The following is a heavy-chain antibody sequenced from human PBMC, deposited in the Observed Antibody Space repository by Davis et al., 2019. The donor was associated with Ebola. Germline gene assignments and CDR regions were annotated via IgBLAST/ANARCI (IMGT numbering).Heavy chain of an antibody. V-gene: IGHV3-73*01. Sequence: GESLKISCAASGFTFSSYWMHWVRQASGKGLEWVGRIRSKANSYATAYAASVKGRFTISRDDSKNTAYLQMNSLKTEDTAVYYCTYTYSSGEDVWGQGTTVTVSS. D-gene: IGHD6-25*01. CDR3: TYTYSSGEDV. CDR2: IRSKANSYAT. J-gene: IGHJ6*02. CDR1: GFTFSSYW.